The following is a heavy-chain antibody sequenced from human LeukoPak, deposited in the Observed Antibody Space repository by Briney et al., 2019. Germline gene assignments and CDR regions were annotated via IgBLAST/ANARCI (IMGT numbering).Heavy chain of an antibody. D-gene: IGHD2-8*01. J-gene: IGHJ3*02. V-gene: IGHV3-23*01. Sequence: GGSLRLSCAASGFTFSSYAMSWVRQAPGKGLEWVSVVGGDDTNYYIDSAKGRFTISRDNSKNTLSLQMNNLRPEDTAVYYCAKDSWSRNGIYDAFDIWGQGTMVTVSS. CDR2: VGGDDTN. CDR1: GFTFSSYA. CDR3: AKDSWSRNGIYDAFDI.